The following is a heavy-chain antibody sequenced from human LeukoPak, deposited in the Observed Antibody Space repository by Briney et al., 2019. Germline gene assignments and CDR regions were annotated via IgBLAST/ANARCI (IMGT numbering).Heavy chain of an antibody. CDR3: ARTIGNWFDP. CDR1: GYTFTSYY. Sequence: GASVKVSCKASGYTFTSYYMHWGRQPLGKGLEWMGIINPSGGSTSYAQKFQGRVTMTRDMSTSTVYMELSSLRSEDTAVYYCARTIGNWFDPWGQGTLVTVSS. V-gene: IGHV1-46*01. J-gene: IGHJ5*02. CDR2: INPSGGST.